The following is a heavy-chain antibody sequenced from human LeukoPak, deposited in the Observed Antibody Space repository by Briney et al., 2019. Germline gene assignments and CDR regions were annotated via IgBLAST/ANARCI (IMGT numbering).Heavy chain of an antibody. CDR2: IYASGST. Sequence: SETLSLTCTVSGGSISSGSCYWSWIRQPAGKGLEWIGRIYASGSTNYNPSLKSRVTISVDTSKNQFSLKLSPVTAADTAVYYCARGRGYSYYYYYGMDVWGQGTTVTVSS. CDR1: GGSISSGSCY. D-gene: IGHD5-18*01. J-gene: IGHJ6*02. V-gene: IGHV4-61*02. CDR3: ARGRGYSYYYYYGMDV.